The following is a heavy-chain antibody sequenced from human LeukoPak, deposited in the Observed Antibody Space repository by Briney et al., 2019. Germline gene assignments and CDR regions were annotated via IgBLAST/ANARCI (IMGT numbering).Heavy chain of an antibody. CDR2: IWYDGSNK. Sequence: GGSLRLSCAASGFTFSSYGMHWVRQAPGKGLEWVAVIWYDGSNKYYADSVKGRFTISRDNSKNRLYLQMNSLRAEDTAVYYCARDGYSSGWSLGYFDYRGQGTLVTVSS. CDR1: GFTFSSYG. CDR3: ARDGYSSGWSLGYFDY. V-gene: IGHV3-33*01. D-gene: IGHD6-19*01. J-gene: IGHJ4*02.